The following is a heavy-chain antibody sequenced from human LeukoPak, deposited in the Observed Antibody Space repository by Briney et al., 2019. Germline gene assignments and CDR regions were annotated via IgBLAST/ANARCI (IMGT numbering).Heavy chain of an antibody. V-gene: IGHV4-59*01. CDR3: ARGNWNYASFWFDP. J-gene: IGHJ5*02. CDR1: GGSISSYY. CDR2: ISYSGST. D-gene: IGHD1-7*01. Sequence: SETLSLTCTVSGGSISSYYWSWIRQPPGKGLEWIGYISYSGSTNYNPSLKSRVSISVETSKNQFSLKLSSVTAADTAVYYCARGNWNYASFWFDPWGQGTPVTVSS.